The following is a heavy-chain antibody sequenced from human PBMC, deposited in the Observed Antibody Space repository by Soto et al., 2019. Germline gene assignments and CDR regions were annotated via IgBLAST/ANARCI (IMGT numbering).Heavy chain of an antibody. D-gene: IGHD7-27*01. CDR3: ARTVMPVGNLAAFDH. J-gene: IGHJ4*02. CDR1: GGSVSSVRYF. CDR2: IYNNGNT. Sequence: SETLSLTCNVSGGSVSSVRYFWSWIRRPPGKGLEWIAYIYNNGNTNYNPSLKSRATISVDTSKNQCSLKLTPVTAADSAVYFCARTVMPVGNLAAFDHWGQGVLVTVSS. V-gene: IGHV4-61*01.